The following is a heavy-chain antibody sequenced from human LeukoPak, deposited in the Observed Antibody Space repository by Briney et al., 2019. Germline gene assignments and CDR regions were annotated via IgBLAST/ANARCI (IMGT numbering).Heavy chain of an antibody. D-gene: IGHD5-12*01. CDR1: GFSFSGYA. J-gene: IGHJ4*02. V-gene: IGHV3-30*04. CDR3: ARTFWDKSNGYDYYFDY. CDR2: VSFDGSDK. Sequence: GRSLRLSCAASGFSFSGYAMHWVRQAPGKGLEWVAVVSFDGSDKYYSDSVKGRFTISRDNSKSTLYLQMNSLRPEDTAVFYCARTFWDKSNGYDYYFDYWGQGSLVTVSS.